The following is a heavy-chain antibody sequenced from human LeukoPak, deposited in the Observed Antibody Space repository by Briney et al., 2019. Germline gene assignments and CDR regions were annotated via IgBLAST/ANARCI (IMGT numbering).Heavy chain of an antibody. V-gene: IGHV3-23*01. CDR3: AKDLSRAVAADWFDP. J-gene: IGHJ5*02. CDR2: ISDSGGST. Sequence: GGSLRLSCAASGFTFSNYDMSWVRQAPGKRLEWVSSISDSGGSTYYADSVKGRFTISRDNSKNTLYLQMTNLRAADTAVYYCAKDLSRAVAADWFDPWDQGSLVTVSS. CDR1: GFTFSNYD. D-gene: IGHD6-19*01.